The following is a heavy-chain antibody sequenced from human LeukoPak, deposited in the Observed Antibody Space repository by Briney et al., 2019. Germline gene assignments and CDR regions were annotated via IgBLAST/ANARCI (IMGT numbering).Heavy chain of an antibody. V-gene: IGHV5-51*01. CDR1: GYSFTSYW. J-gene: IGHJ4*02. CDR3: AKLRAIVRGVIAHFDY. Sequence: GESLKISCKGSGYSFTSYWIGWVRQMPGKGLEWMGIIYPGDSDTRYSPSFQGQVTISADKSISTAYLQWSSLKASDTAMYYCAKLRAIVRGVIAHFDYWGQGTLVTVSS. CDR2: IYPGDSDT. D-gene: IGHD3-10*01.